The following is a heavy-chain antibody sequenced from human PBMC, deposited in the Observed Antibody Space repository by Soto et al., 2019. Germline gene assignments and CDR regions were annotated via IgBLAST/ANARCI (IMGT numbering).Heavy chain of an antibody. CDR1: DGSISSGGFS. CDR3: ARESPSSHYDTSGYSQYWYFDL. J-gene: IGHJ2*01. D-gene: IGHD3-22*01. V-gene: IGHV4-30-2*01. CDR2: IFQSGST. Sequence: PSETLSRTCAVSDGSISSGGFSWSWIRQPPGKGLEWIGYIFQSGSTYYIPSLKSRVTISVDRSKNQFSLNLTSVTAADTAIYYCARESPSSHYDTSGYSQYWYFDLWGRGTLVTVSS.